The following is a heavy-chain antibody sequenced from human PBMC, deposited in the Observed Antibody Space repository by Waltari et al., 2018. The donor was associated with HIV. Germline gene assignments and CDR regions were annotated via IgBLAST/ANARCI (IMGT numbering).Heavy chain of an antibody. CDR2: INHTSGST. D-gene: IGHD2-15*01. J-gene: IGHJ4*02. CDR1: GYTFTGYY. V-gene: IGHV1-2*02. Sequence: QVQLVQSGAEVKKPGASVKVSCKASGYTFTGYYMHWVRQAPGQGLEWMGWINHTSGSTNSAQKVQGMVTMTRDTSISTAYMGLSRLRSDDTAVYYCATSLEPVVVVAATPSGYWGQGTLVTVSS. CDR3: ATSLEPVVVVAATPSGY.